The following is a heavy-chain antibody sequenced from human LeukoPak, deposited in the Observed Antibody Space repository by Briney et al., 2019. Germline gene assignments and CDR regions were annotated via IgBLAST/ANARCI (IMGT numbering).Heavy chain of an antibody. CDR3: ARGLYSSGYFDY. CDR1: GFTFSSYA. CDR2: ISYDGSNK. D-gene: IGHD6-19*01. V-gene: IGHV3-30*04. J-gene: IGHJ4*02. Sequence: GGSLRLSCAASGFTFSSYAMHWVRQAPGKGLEWVAVISYDGSNKYYADSVKGRFTISRDNSKNTLYLQMNSLRAEDTAVYYCARGLYSSGYFDYWGQGTLVTVSS.